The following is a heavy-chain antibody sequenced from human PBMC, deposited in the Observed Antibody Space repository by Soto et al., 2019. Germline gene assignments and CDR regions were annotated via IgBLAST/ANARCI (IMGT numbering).Heavy chain of an antibody. V-gene: IGHV3-23*01. CDR2: ISVRGDYR. Sequence: EGQLLQSGGGLVQPGESLRVSCAASGFTFSSSGMSWVRQAPGKGLEWVSSISVRGDYRYYADSVKGRFTISRDNSKNTLYLQMNSLTAEDTAVYYCANHGGFDFWDQGTMVAVSS. D-gene: IGHD4-17*01. CDR3: ANHGGFDF. J-gene: IGHJ3*01. CDR1: GFTFSSSG.